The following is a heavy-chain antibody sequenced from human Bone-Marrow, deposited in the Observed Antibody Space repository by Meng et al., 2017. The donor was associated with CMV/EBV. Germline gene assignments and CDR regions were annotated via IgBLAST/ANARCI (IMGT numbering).Heavy chain of an antibody. Sequence: GGSLRLSCAASGFTVSSNYMSWVRQAPGKGLEWVSAISGSGGSTYYADSVKGRFTISRDNSKNTLYLQMNSLRAEDTAVYYCAGVVYDFWSAKYLGGAMDVWGQGTTVTVSS. CDR1: GFTVSSNY. D-gene: IGHD3-3*01. CDR2: ISGSGGST. V-gene: IGHV3-23*01. CDR3: AGVVYDFWSAKYLGGAMDV. J-gene: IGHJ6*02.